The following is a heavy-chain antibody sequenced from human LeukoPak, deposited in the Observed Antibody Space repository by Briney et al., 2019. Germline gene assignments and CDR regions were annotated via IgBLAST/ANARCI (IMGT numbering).Heavy chain of an antibody. Sequence: GESLKICCKGSGYSFTSYWSCWGRQMPGKGLEWRGIIYPVDSDTRYSPSFQCQVTISADTSITTAYLKWSSLKASDTAMYYCARHALVLSTANCGGDCSPRFYYYYYMDVWGKGTTVTISS. J-gene: IGHJ6*03. CDR2: IYPVDSDT. V-gene: IGHV5-51*01. CDR3: ARHALVLSTANCGGDCSPRFYYYYYMDV. D-gene: IGHD2-21*02. CDR1: GYSFTSYW.